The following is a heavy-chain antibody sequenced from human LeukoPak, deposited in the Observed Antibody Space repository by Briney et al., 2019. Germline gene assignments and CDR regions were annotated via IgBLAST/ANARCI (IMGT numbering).Heavy chain of an antibody. CDR3: AKLVYDSSSGY. D-gene: IGHD6-6*01. V-gene: IGHV3-23*01. CDR1: GFTLLSYA. Sequence: GGSLRLSCAASGFTLLSYAMSWVRQAPGKGLEWVSGISFSGSRTYYADSVKGRFTISRDNYKNTLYLQMNSLRAEDTAVYYCAKLVYDSSSGYWGQGTLVSVSS. J-gene: IGHJ4*02. CDR2: ISFSGSRT.